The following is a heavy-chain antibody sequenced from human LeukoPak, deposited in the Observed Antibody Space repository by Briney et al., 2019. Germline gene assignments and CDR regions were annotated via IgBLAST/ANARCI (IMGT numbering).Heavy chain of an antibody. J-gene: IGHJ4*02. V-gene: IGHV1-2*06. CDR2: INPNSGGT. Sequence: AAVKVSCKASGYTFTGYYMHWVRHAPGQGREWMGRINPNSGGTNYAQKFQGRVTTTRDTSTSTAYMRLRRLRSDDTAVYYCARGCSASIVVVVAATQWGDIDYWGQGTLVTVSS. D-gene: IGHD2-15*01. CDR1: GYTFTGYY. CDR3: ARGCSASIVVVVAATQWGDIDY.